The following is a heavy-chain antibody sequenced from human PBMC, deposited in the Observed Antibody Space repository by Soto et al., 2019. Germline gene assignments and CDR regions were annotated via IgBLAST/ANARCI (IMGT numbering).Heavy chain of an antibody. J-gene: IGHJ5*02. Sequence: GSLRLSCAASGFAFSGSAMYWVRQASGKGPEWVGRIRSKGHNYATEYAASVKGRFTISRDDSKNTSYLQMNSLQTEDTAVYYCTRDLFSYDYSGILWFDPWGQGTLVTVSS. CDR2: IRSKGHNYAT. D-gene: IGHD3-16*01. V-gene: IGHV3-73*01. CDR1: GFAFSGSA. CDR3: TRDLFSYDYSGILWFDP.